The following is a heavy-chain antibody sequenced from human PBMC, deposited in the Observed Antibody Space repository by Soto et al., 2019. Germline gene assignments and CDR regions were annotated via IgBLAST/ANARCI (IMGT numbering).Heavy chain of an antibody. CDR3: ADTMGGV. D-gene: IGHD3-10*01. V-gene: IGHV3-30-3*01. J-gene: IGHJ6*02. Sequence: QVQLVESGGGVVQPGRSLRLSCAASGFTFSSYAMHWVRQAPGKGLEWVAVISYDGSNKYYADSVKGRFTISRDNSKNTLYLQMNSLRAEYTAVYYCADTMGGVWGQGTTVTVSS. CDR1: GFTFSSYA. CDR2: ISYDGSNK.